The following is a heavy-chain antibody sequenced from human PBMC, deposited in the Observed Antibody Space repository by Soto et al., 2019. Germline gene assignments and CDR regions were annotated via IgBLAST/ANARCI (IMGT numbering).Heavy chain of an antibody. CDR3: ARGARQYYDSSGYYGGLEY. CDR2: IIPIFGTA. J-gene: IGHJ4*02. D-gene: IGHD3-22*01. CDR1: GGTFSSYA. Sequence: GASVKVSCKASGGTFSSYAISWVRQAPGQGLEWMGGIIPIFGTANYAQKFQGRVTITADESTSTAYMELSSLRSEDTAVYYCARGARQYYDSSGYYGGLEYWGQGTLVTVSS. V-gene: IGHV1-69*13.